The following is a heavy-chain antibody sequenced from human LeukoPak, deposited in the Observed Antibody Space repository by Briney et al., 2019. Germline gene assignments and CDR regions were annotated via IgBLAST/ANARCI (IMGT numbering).Heavy chain of an antibody. CDR3: ATGSYVADYYYYYYMDV. CDR1: GGTFSSYA. J-gene: IGHJ6*03. Sequence: SVKVSCKASGGTFSSYAISWVRQAPGQGLEWMGGIIPIFGTANYAQKFQGRVTITADESTSTAYMELSSLRSEDTAVYYCATGSYVADYYYYYYMDVWGKGTTVTVSS. CDR2: IIPIFGTA. D-gene: IGHD1-26*01. V-gene: IGHV1-69*13.